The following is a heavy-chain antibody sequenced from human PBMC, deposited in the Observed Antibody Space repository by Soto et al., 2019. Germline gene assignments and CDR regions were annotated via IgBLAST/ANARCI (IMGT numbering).Heavy chain of an antibody. CDR3: AKEPNPGPAYPLDD. V-gene: IGHV3-23*01. CDR2: ISRSGGST. D-gene: IGHD3-16*01. J-gene: IGHJ4*02. Sequence: GGSLRLSCAASGFTFSSYAMSWVRQAPGKGLAWVSAISRSGGSTYYADSVKGRFTISRDNSKNTLYLQMNSLSAEGTAVYDCAKEPNPGPAYPLDDWGQGTPVTVSS. CDR1: GFTFSSYA.